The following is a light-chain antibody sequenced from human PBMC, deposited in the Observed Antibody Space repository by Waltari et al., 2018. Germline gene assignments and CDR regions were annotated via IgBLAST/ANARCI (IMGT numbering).Light chain of an antibody. CDR2: DAS. J-gene: IGKJ4*01. CDR3: QQRTNWLT. Sequence: EVVLTQSPATLSLSPGERATLSCRASQSVVRFLAWYQHKPGQAPRRLLYDASTRAAGGPARFGGSGSGRDFTLTINTLAPDDFAVYYCQQRTNWLTFGGGTKVEIK. V-gene: IGKV3-11*02. CDR1: QSVVRF.